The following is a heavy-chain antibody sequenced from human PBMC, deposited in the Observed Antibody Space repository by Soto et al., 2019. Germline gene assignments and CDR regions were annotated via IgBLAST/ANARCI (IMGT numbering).Heavy chain of an antibody. J-gene: IGHJ6*02. Sequence: SETLSLTCIASGDSVTSGSYYWTWLRQPPGKGLEWIGYISYTGRTKYNPSLQSRVTISVDTSKNDFSLNLSSVTAADTAVYFCAREWGLLPYYVMNVWGHGTAVVVSS. V-gene: IGHV4-61*03. D-gene: IGHD7-27*01. CDR1: GDSVTSGSYY. CDR3: AREWGLLPYYVMNV. CDR2: ISYTGRT.